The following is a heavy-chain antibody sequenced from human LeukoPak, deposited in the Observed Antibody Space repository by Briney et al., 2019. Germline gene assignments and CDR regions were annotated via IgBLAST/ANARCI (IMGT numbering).Heavy chain of an antibody. CDR3: AREGGVGY. CDR2: IKQDGSVQ. J-gene: IGHJ4*02. CDR1: GFTFSTFL. V-gene: IGHV3-7*01. D-gene: IGHD2-8*02. Sequence: GGSLRLSCAASGFTFSTFLMSWVRQAPGKGLEWVANIKQDGSVQNYVDSVKGRFTISRDNAKNSLYLQMNSLRAEDTAVYYCAREGGVGYWGQGTLVTVSS.